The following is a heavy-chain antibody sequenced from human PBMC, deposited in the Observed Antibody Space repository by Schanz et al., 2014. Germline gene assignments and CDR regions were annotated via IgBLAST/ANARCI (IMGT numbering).Heavy chain of an antibody. J-gene: IGHJ4*02. CDR2: MNSKTGNT. CDR1: GYTFTRYD. D-gene: IGHD3-10*01. Sequence: QVQLVQSGAEVKKPGASVKVSCKASGYTFTRYDINWVRQATGQGLEWMGWMNSKTGNTGYAQRFQGRVTMTRNTSITTAYLEVSSLRSGGTTVYCCTKGRAFGRWGQGTLVTVSS. V-gene: IGHV1-8*01. CDR3: TKGRAFGR.